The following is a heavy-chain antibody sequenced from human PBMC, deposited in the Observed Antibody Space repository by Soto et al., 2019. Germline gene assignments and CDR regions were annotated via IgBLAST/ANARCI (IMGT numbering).Heavy chain of an antibody. D-gene: IGHD6-19*01. Sequence: GESLKISCKGSGYSFTSYWISWARQMPGKGLEWMGRIDPSDSYTNYSPSFQGHVTISADKSISTAYLQWSSLKASDTAMYYCARRARAGTTYYYYGMYFRRQGTTVSVS. CDR2: IDPSDSYT. CDR3: ARRARAGTTYYYYGMYF. CDR1: GYSFTSYW. J-gene: IGHJ6*02. V-gene: IGHV5-10-1*01.